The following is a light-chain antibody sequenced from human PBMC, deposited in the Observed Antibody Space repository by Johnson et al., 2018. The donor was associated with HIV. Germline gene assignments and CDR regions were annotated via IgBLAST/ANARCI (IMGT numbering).Light chain of an antibody. Sequence: QFVLTQPPSVSAAPGQTVTISCSGSSSNVGSSFVSWYRQVPGTAPKLLIYDNNKRPSGIPGRFSGSKSGPSATLGITGLQTGDEADYYCGTWDSSLGAYPFGTGTKVTVL. J-gene: IGLJ1*01. CDR2: DNN. CDR1: SSNVGSSF. CDR3: GTWDSSLGAYP. V-gene: IGLV1-51*01.